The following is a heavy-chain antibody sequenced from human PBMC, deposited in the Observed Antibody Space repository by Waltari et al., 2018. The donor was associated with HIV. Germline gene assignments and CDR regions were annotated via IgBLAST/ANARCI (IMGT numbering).Heavy chain of an antibody. Sequence: EVQLVESGGGLVQPGGSLRLSCAASGFTFSIYWMTWLRQGPGSGREWVANNKKDGSEKHDTGSVRCRFTISIDNTKNALYLQMNSLRAEDTAVYYCAKYSGSYWGAHNWFDPWGQGTLVTVSS. V-gene: IGHV3-7*01. CDR2: NKKDGSEK. CDR1: GFTFSIYW. J-gene: IGHJ5*02. D-gene: IGHD1-26*01. CDR3: AKYSGSYWGAHNWFDP.